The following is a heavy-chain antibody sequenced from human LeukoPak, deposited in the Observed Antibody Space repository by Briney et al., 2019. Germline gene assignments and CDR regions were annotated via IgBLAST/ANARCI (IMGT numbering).Heavy chain of an antibody. CDR1: GGSFSGYY. CDR3: ARGPYYDFWSGYYARPYYYYGMDV. J-gene: IGHJ6*02. CDR2: INHSGST. V-gene: IGHV4-34*01. D-gene: IGHD3-3*01. Sequence: PSETLSLTCAVYGGSFSGYYWSWIRQPPGKGLEWIGEINHSGSTNYNPSLKSRVTISVDTSKNQFSLKLSSVTAADTAVYYCARGPYYDFWSGYYARPYYYYGMDVWGQGTTVTVFS.